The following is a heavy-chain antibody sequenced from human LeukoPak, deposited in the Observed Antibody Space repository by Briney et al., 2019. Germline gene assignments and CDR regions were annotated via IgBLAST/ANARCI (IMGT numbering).Heavy chain of an antibody. Sequence: GGSLRLSCAASGFTFSDHYMSWIRQAPGKGLECVSYISSGGSTTYCTDSVKGRFTISRDNGKNALYLQMNSLRAEDTAVYYCAREIAADRGFDSWGQGTLVTVSS. V-gene: IGHV3-11*01. J-gene: IGHJ4*02. D-gene: IGHD6-6*01. CDR1: GFTFSDHY. CDR2: ISSGGSTT. CDR3: AREIAADRGFDS.